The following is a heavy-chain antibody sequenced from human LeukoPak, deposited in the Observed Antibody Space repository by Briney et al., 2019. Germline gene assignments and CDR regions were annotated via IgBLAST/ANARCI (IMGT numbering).Heavy chain of an antibody. D-gene: IGHD1-26*01. CDR1: GFTFSTSTFAFTSYT. J-gene: IGHJ4*02. Sequence: PGGSLRLSCAASGFTFSTSTFAFTSYTMNWGRQAPGKGREWVSSISSSSSYIYYVDSVRGRVTISRNNAKNSLYLQMNSLRAEDTAVYYCARDLTGTYVYDYWGQGTLVTVSS. CDR3: ARDLTGTYVYDY. CDR2: ISSSSSYI. V-gene: IGHV3-21*01.